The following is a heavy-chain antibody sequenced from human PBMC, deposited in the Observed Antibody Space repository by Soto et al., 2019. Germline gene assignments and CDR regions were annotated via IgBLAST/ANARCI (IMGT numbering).Heavy chain of an antibody. J-gene: IGHJ5*02. CDR3: ASMAARWWFDP. Sequence: SETLSLTCTVSGGSISSYYWSWVRQPPGKGLEWIGYIYYSGSTNYNPSLKSRVTISVDTSKNQFSLKLSSVTAADTAVYYCASMAARWWFDPWGQGTLVTVSA. CDR2: IYYSGST. D-gene: IGHD6-6*01. V-gene: IGHV4-59*01. CDR1: GGSISSYY.